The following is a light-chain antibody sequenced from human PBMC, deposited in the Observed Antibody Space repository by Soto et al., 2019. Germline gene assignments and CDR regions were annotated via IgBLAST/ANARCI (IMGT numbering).Light chain of an antibody. CDR1: SSDVGGYNF. J-gene: IGLJ2*01. V-gene: IGLV2-14*01. CDR2: EVS. Sequence: QSVLTQPASMSGSPGQSITISCTGTSSDVGGYNFVSWYQHYPGTAPKLIIYEVSFRPSGVSNRFSGSKSGNTASLTISGLLAEDEADYYCASKTRTTFVVFGGGTQLTVL. CDR3: ASKTRTTFVV.